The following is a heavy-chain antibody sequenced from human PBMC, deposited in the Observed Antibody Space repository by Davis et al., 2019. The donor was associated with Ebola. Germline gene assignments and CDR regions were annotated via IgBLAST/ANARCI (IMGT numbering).Heavy chain of an antibody. Sequence: GESLKISCASSGFTLSHSWMSWVRQAPGKGLEGVAHVRQDGSSKYYVDSVKGRFTISRDNAKNSLYLQMNSLRAEDTAVYYCARDRGWLQFDYWGQGTLVTVSS. CDR2: VRQDGSSK. V-gene: IGHV3-7*01. J-gene: IGHJ4*02. D-gene: IGHD5-24*01. CDR1: GFTLSHSW. CDR3: ARDRGWLQFDY.